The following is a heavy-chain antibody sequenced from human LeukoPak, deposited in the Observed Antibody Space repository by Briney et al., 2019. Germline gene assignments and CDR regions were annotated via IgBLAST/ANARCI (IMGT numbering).Heavy chain of an antibody. CDR1: GVTLSSYA. CDR2: ISNDGSIT. CDR3: AKSKSPYPMDYIFDF. D-gene: IGHD4-11*01. V-gene: IGHV3-30*18. J-gene: IGHJ4*02. Sequence: QPGGSLRLSCAASGVTLSSYAMSWARQAPGKGLEWVAVISNDGSITKYGDSVKGRFTISRDNSKNTLYVQMNSLRTDDAAVYYCAKSKSPYPMDYIFDFWGQGTLVTVSS.